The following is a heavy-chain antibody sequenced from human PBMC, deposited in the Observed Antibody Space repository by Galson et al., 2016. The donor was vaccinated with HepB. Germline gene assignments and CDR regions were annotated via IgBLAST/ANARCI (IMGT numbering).Heavy chain of an antibody. CDR2: IIPIFGTA. V-gene: IGHV1-69*13. D-gene: IGHD2-2*01. J-gene: IGHJ2*01. CDR3: ARGQQNPYCSSPRCYSWGYFDV. CDR1: GYTFITFG. Sequence: SVKVSCKASGYTFITFGLSWVRQAPGQGLEWMGGIIPIFGTAKYAQKFQDRVTITADESASTAYMELYSLKSEDTVLYFCARGQQNPYCSSPRCYSWGYFDVWGRGSLVTVSS.